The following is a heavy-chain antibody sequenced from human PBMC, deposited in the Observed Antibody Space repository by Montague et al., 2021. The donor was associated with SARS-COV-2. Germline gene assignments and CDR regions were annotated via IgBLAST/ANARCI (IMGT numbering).Heavy chain of an antibody. J-gene: IGHJ6*02. Sequence: SETLSLTCTVSGGSVRSGLYYWTWIRQPPGKGLEWIGNVYYSGTANHNPSLKSRLTLTEDTSKNRFSLKLSAVTAADTAIYYCARGRLDCSGPSSDTNGLDVWGQGTMVTVSS. CDR1: GGSVRSGLYY. D-gene: IGHD2-15*01. CDR3: ARGRLDCSGPSSDTNGLDV. V-gene: IGHV4-61*01. CDR2: VYYSGTA.